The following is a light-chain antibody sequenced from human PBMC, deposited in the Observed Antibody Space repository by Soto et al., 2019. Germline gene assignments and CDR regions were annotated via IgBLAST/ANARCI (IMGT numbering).Light chain of an antibody. CDR2: NTH. CDR1: YGSVSTDYY. J-gene: IGLJ3*02. Sequence: QTVVTQEPSSSVSRGRTVTLTCGLTYGSVSTDYYASWYQQTPGQAPRTLIYNTHIRSSGVPDRFSGSILGGKAALTITGAQADDECDYYCVLYLGSGMWVFGGGTKLTVL. CDR3: VLYLGSGMWV. V-gene: IGLV8-61*01.